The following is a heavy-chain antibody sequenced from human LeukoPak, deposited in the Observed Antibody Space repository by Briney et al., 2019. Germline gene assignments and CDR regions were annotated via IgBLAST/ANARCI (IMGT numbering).Heavy chain of an antibody. V-gene: IGHV3-7*01. CDR3: GREGTGSGSYSDAFNI. CDR2: IKQDGSEK. J-gene: IGHJ3*02. D-gene: IGHD3-10*01. CDR1: GFNFTRYW. Sequence: GGSLRLSCVASGFNFTRYWMRWVRQAPGKGLEWVANIKQDGSEKDYVDSVTGRFTISRDNVKNSLYLQMNSLRVEDTAVYYCGREGTGSGSYSDAFNIWGQGTMVTVSS.